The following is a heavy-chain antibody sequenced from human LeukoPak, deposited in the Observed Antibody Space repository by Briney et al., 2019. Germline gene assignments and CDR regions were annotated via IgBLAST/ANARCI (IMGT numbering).Heavy chain of an antibody. CDR2: INPSGGST. D-gene: IGHD6-19*01. CDR1: GYTFTSYY. J-gene: IGHJ4*02. Sequence: ASVKVSGKASGYTFTSYYMHWVRQAPGQGLEWMGIINPSGGSTSYAQKFQGRVTMTRDTSTSTVYMELSSLRSEDTAVYYCASSENSSGWTDWGQGTLVTVSS. V-gene: IGHV1-46*01. CDR3: ASSENSSGWTD.